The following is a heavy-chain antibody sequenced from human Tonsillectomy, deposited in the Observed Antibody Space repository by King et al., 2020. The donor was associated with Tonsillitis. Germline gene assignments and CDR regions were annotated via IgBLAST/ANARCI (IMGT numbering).Heavy chain of an antibody. CDR2: INPNSGGT. CDR1: GYTFTGSY. V-gene: IGHV1-2*02. D-gene: IGHD6-13*01. CDR3: ARESAGHY. Sequence: QLVQSGAEVKKPGASVKVSCKASGYTFTGSYLHWVRQAPGQGLEWMGWINPNSGGTNYAQKVQGRVTMTRDTSINTAYMELSSLRSDDTAVYYCARESAGHYWGQGTLVTVSS. J-gene: IGHJ4*02.